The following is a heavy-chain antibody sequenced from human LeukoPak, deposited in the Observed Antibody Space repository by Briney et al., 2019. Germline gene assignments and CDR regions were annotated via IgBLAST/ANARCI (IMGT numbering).Heavy chain of an antibody. CDR3: AKSKSQYLVIASADY. Sequence: ASVKVSCKASGYTFTDYDINWVRQAPGQGLEWMGWINPSSGSTNSAQKFQGRVTMTRDTSISTVYMELSRLRSDDTAVYYCAKSKSQYLVIASADYWGQGTLVTVSS. J-gene: IGHJ4*01. D-gene: IGHD2-21*01. V-gene: IGHV1-2*02. CDR2: INPSSGST. CDR1: GYTFTDYD.